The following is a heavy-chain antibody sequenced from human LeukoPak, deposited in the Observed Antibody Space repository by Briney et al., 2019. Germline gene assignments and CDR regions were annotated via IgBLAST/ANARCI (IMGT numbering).Heavy chain of an antibody. Sequence: ASVKVSSMASGGTFISYAISWVRQAPGQGLEWMGGIIPIFGTANYAQKFQGRVTITADKSTSTAYMELSSLRSEDTAVYYCARSTQIAARPYYYYYMDVWGKGTTVTVSS. V-gene: IGHV1-69*06. CDR1: GGTFISYA. CDR2: IIPIFGTA. CDR3: ARSTQIAARPYYYYYMDV. J-gene: IGHJ6*03. D-gene: IGHD6-6*01.